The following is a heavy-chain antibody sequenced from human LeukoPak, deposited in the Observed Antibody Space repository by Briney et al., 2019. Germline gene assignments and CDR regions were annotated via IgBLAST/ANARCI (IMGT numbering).Heavy chain of an antibody. CDR3: AREAITMVRGVISAFDY. Sequence: GGSLRLSCAASGFTFSSYAMHWVRQAPGKGLEWVAVISYDGSNKYYADSVKGRFTISRNNSKNTLYLQMNSLRAEDTAVYYCAREAITMVRGVISAFDYWGQGTLVTVSS. CDR2: ISYDGSNK. CDR1: GFTFSSYA. D-gene: IGHD3-10*01. J-gene: IGHJ4*02. V-gene: IGHV3-30*04.